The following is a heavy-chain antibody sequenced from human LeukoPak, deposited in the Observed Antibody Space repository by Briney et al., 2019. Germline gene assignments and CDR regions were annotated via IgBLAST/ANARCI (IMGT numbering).Heavy chain of an antibody. J-gene: IGHJ3*02. CDR2: ISYDGSNK. Sequence: PGGSLRLSCAASGLTFSSYGMHWVRQAPGKGLEWVAVISYDGSNKYYADSVKGRFTISRDNSKNTLYLQMNSLRAEDTAVYCANPAPPGAFDIWGQGTIVTVSS. V-gene: IGHV3-30*18. CDR3: ANPAPPGAFDI. CDR1: GLTFSSYG.